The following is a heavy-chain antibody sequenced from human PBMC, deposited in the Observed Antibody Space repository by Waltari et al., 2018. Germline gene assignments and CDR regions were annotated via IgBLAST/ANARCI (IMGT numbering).Heavy chain of an antibody. CDR1: GGSISSSSYY. CDR3: ARARYSSGCFDY. V-gene: IGHV4-39*07. CDR2: IYYSGST. J-gene: IGHJ4*02. Sequence: QLQLQESGPGLVKPSETLSLTCTVSGGSISSSSYYCGWIRQPPGKGLEWIGSIYYSGSTYNNPSLKSRVTISVDTSKNQVSLKRSSVTAADTAVYYCARARYSSGCFDYWGQGTLVTVSS. D-gene: IGHD6-19*01.